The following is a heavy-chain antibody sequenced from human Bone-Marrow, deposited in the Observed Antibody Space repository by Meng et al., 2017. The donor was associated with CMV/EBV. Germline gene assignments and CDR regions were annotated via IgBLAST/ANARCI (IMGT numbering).Heavy chain of an antibody. CDR3: ARDSAGFWSGYYTYYYYGMDV. CDR2: IIPIFGTA. Sequence: SVKVSCKASGGTFSSYAISWVRQAPGQGLEWMGGIIPIFGTANYAQKFQGRVTITTDESTSTAYMELSSLRSEDTAVYYCARDSAGFWSGYYTYYYYGMDVCGQGTTVTVSS. CDR1: GGTFSSYA. V-gene: IGHV1-69*05. D-gene: IGHD3-3*01. J-gene: IGHJ6*02.